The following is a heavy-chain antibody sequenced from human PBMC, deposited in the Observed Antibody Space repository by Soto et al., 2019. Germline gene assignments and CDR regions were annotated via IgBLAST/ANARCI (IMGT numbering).Heavy chain of an antibody. CDR1: GFTFSHYW. CDR3: ARAGYGIPFDY. J-gene: IGHJ4*02. V-gene: IGHV3-7*03. CDR2: IKEDGSEI. Sequence: GGSLRLSCAASGFTFSHYWVNWVRQAPGKGLEWLANIKEDGSEIYYVASVKGRFTISRDNTKNSLYLQMNSLRAEDTALYYCARAGYGIPFDYWGQGTLVTVSS. D-gene: IGHD4-17*01.